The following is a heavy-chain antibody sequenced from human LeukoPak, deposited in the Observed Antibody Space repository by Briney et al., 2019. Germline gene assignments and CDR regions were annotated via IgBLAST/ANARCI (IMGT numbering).Heavy chain of an antibody. CDR3: ARSEDGYVDY. D-gene: IGHD5-24*01. CDR2: ISSSSSYI. Sequence: GGSLRLSCAASGFTFSSYSMNWVRQAPGKGLEWVSSISSSSSYIYYADSVKGRFTIFRDNAKNSLYLQMNSLRAEDTAVYYCARSEDGYVDYWGQGTLVTVSS. J-gene: IGHJ4*02. V-gene: IGHV3-21*01. CDR1: GFTFSSYS.